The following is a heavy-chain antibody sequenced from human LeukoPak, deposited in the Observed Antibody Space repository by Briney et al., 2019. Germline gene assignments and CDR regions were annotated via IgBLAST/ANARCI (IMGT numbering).Heavy chain of an antibody. CDR3: ATGYMSSWSY. D-gene: IGHD6-13*01. V-gene: IGHV7-4-1*02. CDR1: GYTFVSYL. Sequence: GASVKVSCKASGYTFVSYLIHWVREAPGQGLEWMGWINTNTGSPTYAQGFTGRFVFSLDTSVSTAYLQISSLKAEDTAVYYCATGYMSSWSYWGQGTLVTVSS. CDR2: INTNTGSP. J-gene: IGHJ4*02.